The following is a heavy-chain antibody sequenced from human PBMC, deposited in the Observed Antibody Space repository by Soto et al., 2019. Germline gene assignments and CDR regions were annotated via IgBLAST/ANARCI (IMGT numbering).Heavy chain of an antibody. CDR3: AGAPRELADWLFYYYYMDV. J-gene: IGHJ6*03. D-gene: IGHD3-9*01. V-gene: IGHV1-8*01. Sequence: ASVKVSCKASGYTFTSYDINWVRQATGQGLEWMGWMNPNSGNTGYAQKFQGRVTMTRNTSISTAYMELSSLSSEDTAVYYCAGAPRELADWLFYYYYMDVWGKGTTVTVSS. CDR1: GYTFTSYD. CDR2: MNPNSGNT.